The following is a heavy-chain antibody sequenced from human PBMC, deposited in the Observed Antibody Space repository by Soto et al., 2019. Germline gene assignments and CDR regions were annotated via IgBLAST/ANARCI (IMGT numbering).Heavy chain of an antibody. D-gene: IGHD3-10*01. CDR2: INHSGST. CDR1: GGSFSGYY. CDR3: ARGHGWNYYGSGSYYFNAFDI. Sequence: SETLSLTCAVYGGSFSGYYWSWIRQPPGKGLEWIGEINHSGSTNYNPSLKSRVTISVDTSKNQFSLRLSSVTAADTAVYYCARGHGWNYYGSGSYYFNAFDIWGQGTMVTVSS. V-gene: IGHV4-34*01. J-gene: IGHJ3*02.